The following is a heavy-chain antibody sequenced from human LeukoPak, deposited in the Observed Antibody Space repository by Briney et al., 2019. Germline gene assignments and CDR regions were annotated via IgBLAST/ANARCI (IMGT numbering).Heavy chain of an antibody. D-gene: IGHD5-18*01. CDR3: AKVGVQEDTAMDFDY. Sequence: PGGSLRLSCAASGFTFSSYAMSWVRQAPGKGLEWVSAISGSGGSTYYADSVKGRFTISRDNSKNTLYLQMNSLRAEDTAVYYCAKVGVQEDTAMDFDYWGQGTLVTDSS. CDR1: GFTFSSYA. J-gene: IGHJ4*02. V-gene: IGHV3-23*01. CDR2: ISGSGGST.